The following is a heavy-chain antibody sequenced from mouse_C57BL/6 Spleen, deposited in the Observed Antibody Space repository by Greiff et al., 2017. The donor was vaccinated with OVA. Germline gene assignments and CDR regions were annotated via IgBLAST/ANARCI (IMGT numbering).Heavy chain of an antibody. J-gene: IGHJ1*03. CDR3: ARSGYGYFDV. D-gene: IGHD2-10*02. CDR2: IHPNSGST. CDR1: GYTFTSYW. V-gene: IGHV1-64*01. Sequence: VQLQESGAELVKPGASVKLSCKASGYTFTSYWMHWVKQRPGQGLEWIGMIHPNSGSTNYNEKFKSKATLTVDKSSSTAYMQLSSLASEDSAVYYCARSGYGYFDVWGTGTTVTVSS.